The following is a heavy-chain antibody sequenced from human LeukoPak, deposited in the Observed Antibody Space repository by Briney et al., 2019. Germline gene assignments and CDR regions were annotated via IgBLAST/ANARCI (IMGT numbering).Heavy chain of an antibody. Sequence: PGGSLRLSCAASGFTFSNFLMTWVRQAPGKGPEWVSAISGSGGDTYYADSVKGRFTISRDNAKNSLYLQMNSLRAEDTAVYYCARAGYYDSGGYYGGDYWGQGTLVTVSS. CDR1: GFTFSNFL. CDR3: ARAGYYDSGGYYGGDY. CDR2: ISGSGGDT. V-gene: IGHV3-21*01. D-gene: IGHD3-22*01. J-gene: IGHJ4*02.